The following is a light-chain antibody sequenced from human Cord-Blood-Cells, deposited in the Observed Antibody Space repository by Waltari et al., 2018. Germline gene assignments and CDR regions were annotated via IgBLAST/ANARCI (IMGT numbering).Light chain of an antibody. J-gene: IGKJ1*01. Sequence: EIVLTQSPATLSLSPGARATLSCRASQSVSSYLAWYQQKPGQAPRLLIDDASNRATGIPARCSGSGSGTDFTLTISSLEPEDFAVYYCQQRSNWPPWTFGQGTKVEIK. CDR1: QSVSSY. V-gene: IGKV3-11*01. CDR2: DAS. CDR3: QQRSNWPPWT.